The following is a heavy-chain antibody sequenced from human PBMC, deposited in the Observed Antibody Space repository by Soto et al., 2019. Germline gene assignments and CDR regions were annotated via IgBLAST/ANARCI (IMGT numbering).Heavy chain of an antibody. V-gene: IGHV3-30*18. CDR3: AKDRDIVVVVAALQH. CDR2: ISHDGSNK. D-gene: IGHD2-15*01. CDR1: GFTFSSYG. J-gene: IGHJ1*01. Sequence: QVQLVESGGGVVQPGRSLRLSCAASGFTFSSYGMHWVRQAPGKGLEWVAVISHDGSNKYYADSVKGRFTISRDNSKNTLYLQMNSLRAEDTAVYYCAKDRDIVVVVAALQHWGQGTLVTVSS.